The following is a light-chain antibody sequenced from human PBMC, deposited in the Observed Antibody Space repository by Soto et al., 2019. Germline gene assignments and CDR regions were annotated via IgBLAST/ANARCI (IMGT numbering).Light chain of an antibody. CDR3: QQAYSLPIT. J-gene: IGKJ5*01. CDR2: GAS. CDR1: QDIAGY. V-gene: IGKV1D-12*01. Sequence: DIQVTQSPTSVSASVGDRVTIPCRASQDIAGYLAGYQHKPGRTPELLIHGASRLQSGVPARFSGSGSATDFTLSINSLQPEDFATYYCQQAYSLPITFGQGTRLEIK.